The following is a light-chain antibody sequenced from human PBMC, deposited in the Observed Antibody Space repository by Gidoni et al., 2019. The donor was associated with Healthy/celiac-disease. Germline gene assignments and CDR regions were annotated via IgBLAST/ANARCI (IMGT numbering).Light chain of an antibody. V-gene: IGKV3-11*01. CDR3: RQRSYWPPGT. J-gene: IGKJ5*01. Sequence: DIVLTQSPATLTLSPGERATLSCRASQSVSSYLACCQQKPAQAPRLLIYDASTSATGIPARFCGSRSGTTFSLPISNLEPADFAVYYCRQRSYWPPGTFXXXTRLEIK. CDR1: QSVSSY. CDR2: DAS.